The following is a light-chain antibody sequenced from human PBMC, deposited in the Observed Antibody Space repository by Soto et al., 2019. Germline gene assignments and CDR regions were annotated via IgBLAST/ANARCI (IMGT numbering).Light chain of an antibody. Sequence: LTQPASVSGSPGQSITISCTGTSSDVGAYNYVSWYQQFPGKAPKLMIYEVTNRPSGVSNRFSGSKSGNTASLTISGLQAEDEGDYYCTSFTTSSTYVFGTGTKVT. CDR3: TSFTTSSTYV. J-gene: IGLJ1*01. V-gene: IGLV2-14*01. CDR1: SSDVGAYNY. CDR2: EVT.